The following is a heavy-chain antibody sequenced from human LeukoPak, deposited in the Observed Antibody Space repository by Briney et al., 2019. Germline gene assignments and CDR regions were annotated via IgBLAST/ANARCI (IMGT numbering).Heavy chain of an antibody. J-gene: IGHJ6*03. CDR3: ARGRVGYYMDV. V-gene: IGHV3-53*01. CDR2: IYSGGST. Sequence: PGGSLRLSCAASGFTVSSNYMSWVRQAPGKGLEWVSVIYSGGSTYYADSVKGRFTISRDNSKNTLYLQMNSLRAEDTAVYYCARGRVGYYMDVWGKGTTVTVSS. D-gene: IGHD3-10*01. CDR1: GFTVSSNY.